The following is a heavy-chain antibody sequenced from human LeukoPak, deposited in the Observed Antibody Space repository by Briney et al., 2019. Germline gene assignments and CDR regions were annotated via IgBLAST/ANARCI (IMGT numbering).Heavy chain of an antibody. Sequence: SETLSLTCAVSGDSISSGSYYWSWIRQPAGKGLEWIGRIYISGSGSTNYNPSLKSRVTMSVDTSKNQFSLKLSSVTAADTAVYYCARDKRVAVAGTYIYYYYMDVWGNGTTVTISS. D-gene: IGHD6-19*01. V-gene: IGHV4-61*02. CDR2: IYISGSGST. CDR1: GDSISSGSYY. CDR3: ARDKRVAVAGTYIYYYYMDV. J-gene: IGHJ6*03.